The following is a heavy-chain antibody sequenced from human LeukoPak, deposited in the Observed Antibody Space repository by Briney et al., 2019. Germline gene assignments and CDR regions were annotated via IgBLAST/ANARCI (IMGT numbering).Heavy chain of an antibody. D-gene: IGHD1-26*01. CDR1: GYSISSGYY. CDR3: ARYPREGYYFDY. Sequence: SETLSLTCTVSGYSISSGYYWGWIRQPPGKGLEWIGVYHVGTTDYNPSLQSRVTISIDTSKNQFSLNLSSLTAADTAVYYCARYPREGYYFDYWGQGTLVTVSS. CDR2: VYHVGTT. J-gene: IGHJ4*02. V-gene: IGHV4-38-2*02.